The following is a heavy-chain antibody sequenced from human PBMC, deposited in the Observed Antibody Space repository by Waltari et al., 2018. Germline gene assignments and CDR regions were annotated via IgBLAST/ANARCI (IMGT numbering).Heavy chain of an antibody. V-gene: IGHV1-2*02. CDR3: ASAYSSSWSRDY. D-gene: IGHD6-13*01. CDR2: INPNSGGT. J-gene: IGHJ4*02. Sequence: QVQLVQSGAEVKKPGSSVKVSCKASGYTFTGYYMHWVRQAPGQGLEWMGWINPNSGGTNYAEKFQGRVSMTRYPSITTAYMELGRLRADETTVYSCASAYSSSWSRDYWGPGTLVTVSS. CDR1: GYTFTGYY.